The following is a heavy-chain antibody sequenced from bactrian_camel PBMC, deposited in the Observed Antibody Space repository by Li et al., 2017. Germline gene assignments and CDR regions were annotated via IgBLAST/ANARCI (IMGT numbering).Heavy chain of an antibody. CDR1: GYSASRYSANMCN. CDR3: NIQSCSTPWRLGDNY. D-gene: IGHD1*01. V-gene: IGHV3S53*01. CDR2: IASDGTT. Sequence: HVQLVESGGGSVQAGGSLRLSCAASGYSASRYSANMCNMGWYRQAPGKERELVSRIASDGTTYYTDSVKGRFTISQDNAKTQVYLQMNSLKPEDTAMHYCNIQSCSTPWRLGDNYWGQGTQVTVS. J-gene: IGHJ4*01.